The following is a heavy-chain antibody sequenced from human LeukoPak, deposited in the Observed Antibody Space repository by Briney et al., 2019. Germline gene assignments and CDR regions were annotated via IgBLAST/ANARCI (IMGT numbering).Heavy chain of an antibody. CDR1: GFTFSSYA. Sequence: GGSLRLSCAASGFTFSSYAMNWVRQAPGKGLEWVSVISGSGGSTKYADSVKGRFTISRDNSKNTLYLQMNSLRAEDTAVYYCAKGSTPTQPAGFDYWGQGTLVTVSS. CDR2: ISGSGGST. V-gene: IGHV3-23*01. J-gene: IGHJ4*02. CDR3: AKGSTPTQPAGFDY. D-gene: IGHD1-14*01.